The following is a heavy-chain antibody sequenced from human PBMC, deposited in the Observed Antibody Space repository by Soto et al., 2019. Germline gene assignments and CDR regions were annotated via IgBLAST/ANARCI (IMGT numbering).Heavy chain of an antibody. Sequence: EVQLVESGGGLVKPGGSLRLSCAASGFTFNNAWMSWVRQAPGQGLEWVGRIKSKTDGGTTDYSSPVKGRFTISRDDSKNILYLHMDNLKTEDTAVYYCTTTTIGYCSSASCYAGDFWGQGTLVTVSS. V-gene: IGHV3-15*01. CDR3: TTTTIGYCSSASCYAGDF. CDR1: GFTFNNAW. J-gene: IGHJ4*02. D-gene: IGHD2-2*01. CDR2: IKSKTDGGTT.